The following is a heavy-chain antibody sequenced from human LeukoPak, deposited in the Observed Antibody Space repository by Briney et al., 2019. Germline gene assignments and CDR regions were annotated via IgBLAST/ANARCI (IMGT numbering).Heavy chain of an antibody. CDR1: GFTFSNYA. J-gene: IGHJ4*02. CDR3: ARDRGDHFDY. CDR2: LSGSGATT. D-gene: IGHD3-16*01. V-gene: IGHV3-23*01. Sequence: GGSLRLSCAASGFTFSNYAMIWVRQAPGKGLEWVSALSGSGATTYYADSVKGRFTISRDNSKNTLYLQMNSLRAEDTAVYYCARDRGDHFDYWGQGTLVTVSS.